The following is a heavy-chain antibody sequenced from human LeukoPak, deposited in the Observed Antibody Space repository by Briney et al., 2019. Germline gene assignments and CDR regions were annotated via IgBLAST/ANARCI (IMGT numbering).Heavy chain of an antibody. D-gene: IGHD3-22*01. CDR2: ISSSSTI. V-gene: IGHV3-48*01. Sequence: GGSLRLSCAASGFTFSSYSMNWVRQAPGKGLEWVSYISSSSTIYYADSVKGRFTISRDNAKNSLYLQMNSLRAEDTAVYYCASNYYDSSGYGGVGFYYGMDVWGQGTTVTVSS. CDR3: ASNYYDSSGYGGVGFYYGMDV. J-gene: IGHJ6*02. CDR1: GFTFSSYS.